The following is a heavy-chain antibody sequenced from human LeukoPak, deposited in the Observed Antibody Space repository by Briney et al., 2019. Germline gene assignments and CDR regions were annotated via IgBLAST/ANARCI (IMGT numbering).Heavy chain of an antibody. J-gene: IGHJ3*01. CDR2: IYYIGST. V-gene: IGHV4-59*01. D-gene: IGHD3-22*01. CDR1: GDSMKSYY. CDR3: ARGGPNSSGYAGDGFDV. Sequence: ASETLSLTCIVSGDSMKSYYWSWIRQPPGKGLEWIGYIYYIGSTNNNPSLKSRVTMSVDMSNNQFSLKLTSMTAADTAVYYCARGGPNSSGYAGDGFDVWGQGTMVTVSS.